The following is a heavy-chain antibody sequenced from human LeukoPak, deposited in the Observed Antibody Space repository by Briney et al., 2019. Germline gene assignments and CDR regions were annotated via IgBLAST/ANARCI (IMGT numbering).Heavy chain of an antibody. D-gene: IGHD5-12*01. Sequence: GGSLRLSCAASGFTFSSYAMHWVRQAPGKGLEWVAVISYDGSNKYYADSVKGRFTISRDNSKNTLYLQMNSLRAEDTAVYYCARDYSGYENYYYYYGMDVWGQETTVTVSS. V-gene: IGHV3-30-3*01. CDR3: ARDYSGYENYYYYYGMDV. J-gene: IGHJ6*02. CDR2: ISYDGSNK. CDR1: GFTFSSYA.